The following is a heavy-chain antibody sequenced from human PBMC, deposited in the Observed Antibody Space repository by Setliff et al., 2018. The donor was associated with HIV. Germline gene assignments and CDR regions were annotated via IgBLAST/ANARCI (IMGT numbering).Heavy chain of an antibody. Sequence: LKISCKGSGYTFPSYWIGWVRQMPGKGLEWMGIIYPGDSDTRYSPSFQGRVTISADKSINTAYLQWSSLQASDTAMYYCARRASKASLDYWGQGTLVTVSS. V-gene: IGHV5-51*01. J-gene: IGHJ4*02. CDR2: IYPGDSDT. CDR3: ARRASKASLDY. CDR1: GYTFPSYW.